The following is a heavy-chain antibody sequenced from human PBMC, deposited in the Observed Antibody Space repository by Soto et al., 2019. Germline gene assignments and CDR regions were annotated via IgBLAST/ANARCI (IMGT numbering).Heavy chain of an antibody. CDR1: GTIFSSYT. D-gene: IGHD3-16*01. CDR2: IIPILGET. V-gene: IGHV1-69*08. J-gene: IGHJ6*01. CDR3: ARGLGGRMDD. Sequence: QVQLVQSGAEVKKPGSSVRVSCKASGTIFSSYTISWVRQAPGQGLEWMGRIIPILGETNSAQKFQGRVTLTADKSTKTAYMELNSLRLEDTALYYCARGLGGRMDDW.